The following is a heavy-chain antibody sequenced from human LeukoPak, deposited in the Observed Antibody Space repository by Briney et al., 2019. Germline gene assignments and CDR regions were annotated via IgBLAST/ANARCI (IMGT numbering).Heavy chain of an antibody. D-gene: IGHD3-10*01. V-gene: IGHV1-2*02. Sequence: ASVTVSCKASGYTFTGYYMHWVRQAPGQGLEWMGWINPNSGGTNYAQKLQGRVTMTTDTSTSTAYMELRSLRSDDTAVYYCAREVGYGSGRNDYWGQGTLVTVSS. CDR1: GYTFTGYY. CDR3: AREVGYGSGRNDY. CDR2: INPNSGGT. J-gene: IGHJ4*02.